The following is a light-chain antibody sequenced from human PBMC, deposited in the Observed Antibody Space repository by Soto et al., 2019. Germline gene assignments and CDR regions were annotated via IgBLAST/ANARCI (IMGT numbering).Light chain of an antibody. CDR3: QQYNNWPRT. CDR2: DAS. V-gene: IGKV3-20*01. Sequence: EIVLTQSPGTLSLSPVERATLSCMASQSVSSSYLAWYQQKPGQAPRLLIYDASDRATGIPARFSGSGAGTDFTLTISSLQFDDSAVYYCQQYNNWPRTFGQGTKVDIK. CDR1: QSVSSSY. J-gene: IGKJ1*01.